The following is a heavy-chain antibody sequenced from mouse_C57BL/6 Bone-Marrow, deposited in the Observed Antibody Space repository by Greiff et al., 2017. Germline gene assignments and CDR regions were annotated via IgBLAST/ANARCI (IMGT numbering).Heavy chain of an antibody. CDR3: ARPALLLAPWFAY. Sequence: DVHLVESGGGLVKPGGSLKLSCAASGFTFSDYGMHWVRQAPEKGLEWVAYISSGSSTISYADTVKGRLTISRDNAKNTLFLQMTSLRTEDTAMYYCARPALLLAPWFAYWCQGTLVTVSA. CDR2: ISSGSSTI. CDR1: GFTFSDYG. J-gene: IGHJ3*01. D-gene: IGHD1-2*01. V-gene: IGHV5-17*01.